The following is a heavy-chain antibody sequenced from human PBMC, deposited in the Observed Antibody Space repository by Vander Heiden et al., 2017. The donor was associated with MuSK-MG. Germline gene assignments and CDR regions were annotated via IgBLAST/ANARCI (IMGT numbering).Heavy chain of an antibody. CDR2: IIPIFGTA. J-gene: IGHJ4*02. Sequence: QVQLVQSGAEVKKPGSSVKVSCKASGGTFSSYAISWVRQAPGQGLELMGGIIPIFGTANYAQKFQGRVTITADESTSTAYMELSSLRSEDTAVYYCARDGCSGGSCYSNSEGDYWGQGTLVTVSS. CDR1: GGTFSSYA. D-gene: IGHD2-15*01. CDR3: ARDGCSGGSCYSNSEGDY. V-gene: IGHV1-69*01.